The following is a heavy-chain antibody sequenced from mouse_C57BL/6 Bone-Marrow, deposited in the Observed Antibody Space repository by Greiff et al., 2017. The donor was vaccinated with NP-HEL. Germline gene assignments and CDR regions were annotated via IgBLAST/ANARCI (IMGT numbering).Heavy chain of an antibody. J-gene: IGHJ3*01. CDR3: AREGIYYYGSWCAY. CDR1: GYTFTSYW. V-gene: IGHV1-72*01. Sequence: QVQLQQPGAELVKPGASVKLSCKASGYTFTSYWMHWVKQRPGRGLEWIGRIDPNSGGTKYNEKFKSKATLTVDKPSSTAYMQLISLTSEDSAVYDGAREGIYYYGSWCAYWGQGTLVTVSA. D-gene: IGHD1-1*01. CDR2: IDPNSGGT.